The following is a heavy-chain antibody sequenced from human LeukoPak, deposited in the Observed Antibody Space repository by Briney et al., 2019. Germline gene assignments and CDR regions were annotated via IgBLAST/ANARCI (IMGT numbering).Heavy chain of an antibody. V-gene: IGHV3-9*03. CDR2: ISWNSGNI. CDR1: GFTFDDYA. D-gene: IGHD1-14*01. Sequence: GRSLRLSCAASGFTFDDYAMHWVRQAPGKGLEWVSGISWNSGNIDYADSVKGRFTISRDNAKNSLYLQMNSLRAEDMALYYCAKSGTSVTLMYYFHYWGQGTLVTVSS. CDR3: AKSGTSVTLMYYFHY. J-gene: IGHJ4*02.